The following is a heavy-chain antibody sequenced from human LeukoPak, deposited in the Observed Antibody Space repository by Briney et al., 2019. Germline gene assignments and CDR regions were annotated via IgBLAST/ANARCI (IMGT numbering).Heavy chain of an antibody. Sequence: GGSLRPSCPPSAFTFVSHAMQWARQAPGKGREWVAVISYHGIDRYYADSVKGRFTISRDNSNSTLYLQMNSLGTEDTAVYFCARAVFDENLDYWGQGVLVTVSS. CDR3: ARAVFDENLDY. CDR1: AFTFVSHA. J-gene: IGHJ4*02. V-gene: IGHV3-30*04. D-gene: IGHD3-10*02. CDR2: ISYHGIDR.